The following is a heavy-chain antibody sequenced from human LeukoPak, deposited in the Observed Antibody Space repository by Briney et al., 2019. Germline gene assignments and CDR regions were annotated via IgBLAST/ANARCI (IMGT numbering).Heavy chain of an antibody. D-gene: IGHD4-17*01. Sequence: ASVKVPCKASGYTFTSYGISWVRQAPGQGLEWMGWISAYNGDTNYAQKLQGRVTMTTDTSTSTAYMELRSLRSDDTAVYYCARYYGDCSDFDYWGQGTLVTVSS. V-gene: IGHV1-18*01. CDR3: ARYYGDCSDFDY. CDR2: ISAYNGDT. CDR1: GYTFTSYG. J-gene: IGHJ4*02.